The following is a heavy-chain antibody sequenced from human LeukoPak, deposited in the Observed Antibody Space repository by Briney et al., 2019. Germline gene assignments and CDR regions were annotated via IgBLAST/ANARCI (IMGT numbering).Heavy chain of an antibody. CDR2: IIPILGIA. CDR1: GGTFSSYT. V-gene: IGHV1-69*02. Sequence: GASVKVSCKASGGTFSSYTISWVRQAPGQGLEWMGRIIPILGIANYAQKFQGRVALTADEYTSTAYMDLSRLRVKDTAVYYCYKAGYDYDSSGYCFDYWGQGTLVTVSS. J-gene: IGHJ4*02. D-gene: IGHD3-22*01. CDR3: YKAGYDYDSSGYCFDY.